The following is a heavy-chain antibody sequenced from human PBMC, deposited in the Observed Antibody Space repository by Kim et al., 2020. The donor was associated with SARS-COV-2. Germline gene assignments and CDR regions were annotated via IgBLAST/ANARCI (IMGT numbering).Heavy chain of an antibody. J-gene: IGHJ5*01. D-gene: IGHD3-16*01. CDR1: GFTFSTFA. CDR3: AKDIADYGASIYNWFDR. Sequence: GGSLRLSCVASGFTFSTFAMTWFRQAPGKGLEWVSSISGSGSGTYYTDSVKGRFTLSRDNSKSTVYLQLNSLRADDTAIYFCAKDIADYGASIYNWFDRWGQGTVVTVSS. CDR2: ISGSGSGT. V-gene: IGHV3-23*01.